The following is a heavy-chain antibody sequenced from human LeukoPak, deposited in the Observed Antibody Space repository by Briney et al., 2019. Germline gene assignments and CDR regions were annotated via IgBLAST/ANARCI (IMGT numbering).Heavy chain of an antibody. Sequence: GGSLRLSCAASGFTFSSYDMSWVRQAPGKGLEWVSAVSGSGGSTYYADSVKGRFTISRDNSKSTLFLQMNSLRAEDTAVYYCAKRLSSPLIDYWGQGTLVTVSS. CDR1: GFTFSSYD. J-gene: IGHJ4*02. D-gene: IGHD1-26*01. CDR2: VSGSGGST. CDR3: AKRLSSPLIDY. V-gene: IGHV3-23*01.